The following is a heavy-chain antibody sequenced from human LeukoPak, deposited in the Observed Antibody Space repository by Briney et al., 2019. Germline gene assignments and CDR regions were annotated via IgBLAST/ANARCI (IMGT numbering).Heavy chain of an antibody. D-gene: IGHD4-17*01. CDR1: GGSISSYY. Sequence: SETLSLTCTVSGGSISSYYWSWIRQPRGKGLEWIGYIYYSGSTNYNPSLKSRVTISVDTSKNKFSLKLSSVTAADTAVYYCARFGDYVHDYWGQGTLVTVSS. CDR3: ARFGDYVHDY. J-gene: IGHJ4*02. V-gene: IGHV4-59*01. CDR2: IYYSGST.